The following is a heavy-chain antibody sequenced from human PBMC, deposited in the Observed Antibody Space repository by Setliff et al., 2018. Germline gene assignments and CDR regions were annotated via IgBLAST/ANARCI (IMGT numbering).Heavy chain of an antibody. V-gene: IGHV3-48*04. CDR1: GFTFSTYA. Sequence: GGSLRLSCAASGFTFSTYAMNWLRQAPGKGLEWVSYISSSSGLIYYADSVEGRFTISRDNAKNSLYLQLNSLRAEDTAVYYCARAKGTTMATQYFDYWGQGTLVTVSS. CDR2: ISSSSGLI. CDR3: ARAKGTTMATQYFDY. D-gene: IGHD3-10*01. J-gene: IGHJ4*02.